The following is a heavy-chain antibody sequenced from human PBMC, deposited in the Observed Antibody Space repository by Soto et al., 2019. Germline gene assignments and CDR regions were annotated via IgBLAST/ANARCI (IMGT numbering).Heavy chain of an antibody. Sequence: QVQLVQSGAEVKKPGASVKVSCKASGYTFTSYDINWVRQATGQGLEWMGWMNPNRGNTGYAQKFQGRVTMTRNTSISTAYMELSSLRSEDTAVYYCARGLLPIHGDINDYWGQGTLVTVSS. V-gene: IGHV1-8*01. CDR1: GYTFTSYD. J-gene: IGHJ4*02. D-gene: IGHD4-17*01. CDR2: MNPNRGNT. CDR3: ARGLLPIHGDINDY.